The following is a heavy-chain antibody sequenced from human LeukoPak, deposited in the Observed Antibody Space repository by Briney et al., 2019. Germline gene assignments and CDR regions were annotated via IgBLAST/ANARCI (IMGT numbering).Heavy chain of an antibody. CDR3: ARRDQRNWFDP. Sequence: PSETLSLTCAVSGYSISSGYYWGWLRPPPGKGLEWIGNIYHSGSTYYNPSLKSRVTISLDTSKNQFSLKLSSVTAADTAMYYCARRDQRNWFDPWRQGTLVIVSS. J-gene: IGHJ5*02. D-gene: IGHD2-2*01. CDR2: IYHSGST. V-gene: IGHV4-38-2*01. CDR1: GYSISSGYY.